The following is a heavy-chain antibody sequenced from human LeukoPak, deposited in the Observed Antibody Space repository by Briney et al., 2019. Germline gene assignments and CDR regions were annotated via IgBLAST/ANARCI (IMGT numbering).Heavy chain of an antibody. J-gene: IGHJ2*01. CDR2: IYSGDST. CDR3: ASHTSSWNFNWYFDL. V-gene: IGHV3-66*02. Sequence: GGSLRLSCAASGFTVSYNYMTCVRQAPGKGREWVSVIYSGDSTYYADSVKGRFTISRDNSRSTLYLQMNSLRPEDTGVYYCASHTSSWNFNWYFDLWGRGTLVSVSS. D-gene: IGHD6-13*01. CDR1: GFTVSYNY.